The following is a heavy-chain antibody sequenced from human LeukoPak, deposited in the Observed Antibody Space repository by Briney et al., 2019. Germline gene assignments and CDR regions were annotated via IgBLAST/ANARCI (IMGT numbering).Heavy chain of an antibody. J-gene: IGHJ4*02. V-gene: IGHV1-18*01. CDR2: ISVDNSAT. CDR3: ATDLGFKQWLVLSFDY. Sequence: ASVKVSCKASGYTFTSYGISWVRQAPGQGLEWMGWISVDNSATHYAQKFQGRVTLTADTSTGTAFMELRSLRSDDTAVYYCATDLGFKQWLVLSFDYWGQGTLVTVSS. D-gene: IGHD6-19*01. CDR1: GYTFTSYG.